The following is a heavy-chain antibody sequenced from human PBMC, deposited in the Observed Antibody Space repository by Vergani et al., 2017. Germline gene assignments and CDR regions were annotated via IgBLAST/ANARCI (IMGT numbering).Heavy chain of an antibody. Sequence: EVQLVESGGGLEQPGRSLRLSCRASGFTFTDYGISWVRQAPGKGLEWVGFVRNKEDGGTPEHAESVKGRFTNSRDDSKAIAYLQMNSLKTEDTAVYYCTTGYPGSSWSTYWGQGTLVTVSS. CDR1: GFTFTDYG. V-gene: IGHV3-49*04. J-gene: IGHJ4*01. CDR3: TTGYPGSSWSTY. D-gene: IGHD6-13*01. CDR2: VRNKEDGGTP.